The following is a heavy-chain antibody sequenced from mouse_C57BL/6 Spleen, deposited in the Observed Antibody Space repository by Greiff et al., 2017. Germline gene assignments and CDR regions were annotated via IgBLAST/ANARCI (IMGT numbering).Heavy chain of an antibody. CDR1: GYTFTSYW. D-gene: IGHD1-1*01. CDR3: ARLVYYYEVYFDY. J-gene: IGHJ2*01. Sequence: QVQLQQPGAELVMPGASVKLSCKASGYTFTSYWMHWVKQRPGQGLEWIGEIDPSDSYTNYNQKFKGKSTLTVYKSSSTAYMQLSSLTSEDSAVYYCARLVYYYEVYFDYWGQGTTLTVSS. V-gene: IGHV1-69*01. CDR2: IDPSDSYT.